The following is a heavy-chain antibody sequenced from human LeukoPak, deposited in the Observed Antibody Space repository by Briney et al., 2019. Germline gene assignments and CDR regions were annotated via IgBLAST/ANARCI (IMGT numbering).Heavy chain of an antibody. D-gene: IGHD5-24*01. J-gene: IGHJ3*01. CDR2: ISFSGANT. CDR1: GFTFSSYE. V-gene: IGHV3-23*01. Sequence: TGGSLRLSCAASGFTFSSYEMNWVRQAPGKGLDWVSLISFSGANTYYADSVKGRFTISRDNSKDTLFLQMNSLRAEDTAIYYCARDIQLSTWGLGTMVTVSS. CDR3: ARDIQLST.